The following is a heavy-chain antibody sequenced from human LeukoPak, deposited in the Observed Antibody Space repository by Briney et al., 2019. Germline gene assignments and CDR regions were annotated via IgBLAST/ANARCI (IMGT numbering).Heavy chain of an antibody. CDR3: ARGRFDP. Sequence: SETLSLTCAVYGGSFSGYYWSWIRQPPGKGLEWIGEINHSGSTNYNPSLKSRVTISVDTSENQFSLKLSSVTAADTAVYYCARGRFDPWGQGTLVTVSS. J-gene: IGHJ5*02. CDR1: GGSFSGYY. CDR2: INHSGST. V-gene: IGHV4-34*01.